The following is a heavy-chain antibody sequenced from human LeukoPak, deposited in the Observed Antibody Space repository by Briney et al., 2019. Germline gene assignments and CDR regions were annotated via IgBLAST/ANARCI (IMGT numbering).Heavy chain of an antibody. CDR3: ARGSRWLQLNY. CDR1: GGSISSDGYY. D-gene: IGHD5-12*01. V-gene: IGHV4-31*03. Sequence: SQTLSLTCTVSGGSISSDGYYWSWIRPHPGKGLEWIGYIYYSGSTYYNPSLKSRVTISVDTSKNQFSLKLSSVTAADTAVYYCARGSRWLQLNYWGEGTLVSVSS. CDR2: IYYSGST. J-gene: IGHJ4*02.